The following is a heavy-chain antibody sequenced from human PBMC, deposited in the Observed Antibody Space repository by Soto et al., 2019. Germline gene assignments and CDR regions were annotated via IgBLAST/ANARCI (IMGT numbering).Heavy chain of an antibody. CDR3: AKESSTVTHSDY. CDR1: GFTFRNYA. J-gene: IGHJ4*02. D-gene: IGHD4-17*01. Sequence: EVQLLESGGGLVQPGGSLRLSCAASGFTFRNYAMSWVRQAPGKGLEWVSGISSIVENTYYVDSVKGRFTISRDNSKNTLFLQMNSLRVEDTAVYYCAKESSTVTHSDYWGQGTLVTVSS. V-gene: IGHV3-23*01. CDR2: ISSIVENT.